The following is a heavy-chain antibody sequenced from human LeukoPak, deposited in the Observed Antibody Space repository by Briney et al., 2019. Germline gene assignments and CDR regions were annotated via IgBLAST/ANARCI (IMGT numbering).Heavy chain of an antibody. D-gene: IGHD3-10*01. CDR2: ISGSGGST. CDR3: AKDPLSYGSGTYYNY. V-gene: IGHV3-23*01. CDR1: GFTFSSYE. Sequence: GGSLRLSCAASGFTFSSYEMNWVRQAPGKGLEWVSGISGSGGSTYYADSVKGRFTISRDNSKNTLYLQMNSLRAEDTAVYYCAKDPLSYGSGTYYNYWGQGTLVTVSS. J-gene: IGHJ4*02.